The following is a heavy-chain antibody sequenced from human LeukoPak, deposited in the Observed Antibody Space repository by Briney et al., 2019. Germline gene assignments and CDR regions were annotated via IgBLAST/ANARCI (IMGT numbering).Heavy chain of an antibody. CDR2: IRSSSTI. J-gene: IGHJ4*02. Sequence: GGSLRLSCAASGFTFSKYDMNWVRQAPGKGLEWVSYIRSSSTIYYADSVKGRFTVSRDNAKNSLYLQMSSLRDEDTAVYYCARDQDNAFDSWGQGTLVTVSS. CDR3: ARDQDNAFDS. V-gene: IGHV3-48*02. CDR1: GFTFSKYD. D-gene: IGHD1-1*01.